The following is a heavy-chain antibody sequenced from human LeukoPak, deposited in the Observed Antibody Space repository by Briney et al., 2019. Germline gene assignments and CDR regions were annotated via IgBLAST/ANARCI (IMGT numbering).Heavy chain of an antibody. V-gene: IGHV3-33*01. CDR1: GFIFSNYG. D-gene: IGHD1-26*01. CDR2: KWYDGSNE. J-gene: IGHJ4*02. CDR3: AGGFGSGSDFFDY. Sequence: GGSLRLSCVVSGFIFSNYGMHWVPQAPGRGREWVSVKWYDGSNEYYADSVKGRFTISRDTSKNTLYLQMNSLRAEDTAMYYCAGGFGSGSDFFDYWGQGALVTVSS.